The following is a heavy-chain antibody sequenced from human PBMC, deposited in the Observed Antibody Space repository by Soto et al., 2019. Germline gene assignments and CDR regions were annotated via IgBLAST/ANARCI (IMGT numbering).Heavy chain of an antibody. D-gene: IGHD3-10*01. J-gene: IGHJ6*02. CDR3: ASFDGTLVRGGRSSPYEIDV. V-gene: IGHV1-69*01. CDR2: IIPTFGTG. Sequence: QVLLVQCGPEVKKPGSSVKVSCKASGGTFNNYAINWVRQAPGKGREWMGGIIPTFGTGNHAQKFQGRVTITANESTTTAYMYLNSLRSEDTAIYYCASFDGTLVRGGRSSPYEIDVWGQGTTVIVSS. CDR1: GGTFNNYA.